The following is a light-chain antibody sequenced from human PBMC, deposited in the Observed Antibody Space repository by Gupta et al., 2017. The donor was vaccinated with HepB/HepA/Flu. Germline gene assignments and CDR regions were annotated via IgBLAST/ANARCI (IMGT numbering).Light chain of an antibody. CDR2: WAS. CDR3: QQYYNPPHT. J-gene: IGKJ2*01. CDR1: QSVLYSSNNKNY. Sequence: DIVMTQSPGSLAVSLGERATINCKSRQSVLYSSNNKNYLAWYQQKPGQPPKLLIYWASTRESGVPDRFSGSGSGTDFSLTISSLQAEDVAVYYCQQYYNPPHTFGQGTKLEIK. V-gene: IGKV4-1*01.